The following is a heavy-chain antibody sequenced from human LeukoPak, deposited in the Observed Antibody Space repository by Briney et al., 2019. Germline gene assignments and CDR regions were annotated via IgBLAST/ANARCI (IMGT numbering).Heavy chain of an antibody. CDR3: ARGSRKGDYYDSSGHFDY. CDR1: GFTFSSYG. D-gene: IGHD3-22*01. CDR2: ISYDGSNK. V-gene: IGHV3-30*03. Sequence: GGSLRLSCAASGFTFSSYGMHWVRQAPGKGLEWVAVISYDGSNKYYADSVKGRFTISRDNSKNTLYLQMNSLRAEDTAVYYCARGSRKGDYYDSSGHFDYWGQGTLVTVSS. J-gene: IGHJ4*02.